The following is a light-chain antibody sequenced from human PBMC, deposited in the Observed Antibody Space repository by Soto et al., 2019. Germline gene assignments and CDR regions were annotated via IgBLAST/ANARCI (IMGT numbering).Light chain of an antibody. CDR1: QFISSW. CDR3: QQYNSHRT. J-gene: IGKJ1*01. CDR2: DAS. Sequence: DIQMTQSPSTLSASVGARVSITCRASQFISSWMAWYQQKPGKAPKLLIYDASSLESGVPSRFSGSESGTEFTLTISSLQPDDAAIYYCQQYNSHRTFGQGTKVDIK. V-gene: IGKV1-5*01.